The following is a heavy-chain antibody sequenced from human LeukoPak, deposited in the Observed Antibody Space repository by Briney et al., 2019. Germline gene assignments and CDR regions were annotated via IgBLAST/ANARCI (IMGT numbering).Heavy chain of an antibody. Sequence: HAGGSLRLSCVASGFTFRGRDMSWVRQPLGKGLEWVSRISGSSGITHYAKSVNGRFIVSRDDSKNTLYLQMNSLRAEDTAVYYCARVRYNGYTTWDYWGQGTLVTVSS. V-gene: IGHV3-23*01. D-gene: IGHD5-12*01. CDR1: GFTFRGRD. CDR3: ARVRYNGYTTWDY. J-gene: IGHJ4*02. CDR2: ISGSSGIT.